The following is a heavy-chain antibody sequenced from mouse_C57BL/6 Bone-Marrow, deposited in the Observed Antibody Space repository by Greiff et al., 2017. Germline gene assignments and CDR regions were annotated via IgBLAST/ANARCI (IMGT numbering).Heavy chain of an antibody. CDR3: ARHTLFITTVD. Sequence: QVQLQQPGAELVKPGASVKMSCKASGYTFTSYWMHWVKQRPGQGLEWIGVIDPSDSYTNYNQKFKGKATLTVATSSSTAYMQLSSLTSEDSAVYDCARHTLFITTVDWGQGTTLTVSS. CDR1: GYTFTSYW. CDR2: IDPSDSYT. D-gene: IGHD1-1*01. J-gene: IGHJ2*01. V-gene: IGHV1-59*01.